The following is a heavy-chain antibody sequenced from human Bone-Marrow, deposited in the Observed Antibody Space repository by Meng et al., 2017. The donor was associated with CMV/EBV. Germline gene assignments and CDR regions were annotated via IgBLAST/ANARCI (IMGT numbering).Heavy chain of an antibody. V-gene: IGHV3-30*02. J-gene: IGHJ6*02. CDR2: IRYDGSNK. CDR1: GFTFSSYG. CDR3: ARAVRQPGDYYYGMDV. Sequence: GGSLRLSCAASGFTFSSYGMHWVRQAPGKGLEWVAFIRYDGSNKYYADSVKGRFTISRDNSKNTLYLQMNSLRAEDTAVYYCARAVRQPGDYYYGMDVWGQGTTVTVSS. D-gene: IGHD7-27*01.